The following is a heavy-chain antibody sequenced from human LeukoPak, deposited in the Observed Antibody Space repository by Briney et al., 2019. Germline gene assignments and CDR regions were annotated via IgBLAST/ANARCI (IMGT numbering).Heavy chain of an antibody. CDR1: GYTFTSYA. J-gene: IGHJ4*02. CDR3: ARGYYDFWSGYSQASHFDY. V-gene: IGHV1-3*01. D-gene: IGHD3-3*01. Sequence: ASVKVSCKASGYTFTSYAMHWVRQAPGQRLEWMGWINAGNGNTKYSQKFQGRVTITRDTSASTAYMELSSLRSEDTAVYYCARGYYDFWSGYSQASHFDYWGQGTLVTVSS. CDR2: INAGNGNT.